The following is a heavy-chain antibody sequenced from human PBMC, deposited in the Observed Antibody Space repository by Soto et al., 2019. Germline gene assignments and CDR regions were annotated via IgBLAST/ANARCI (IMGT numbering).Heavy chain of an antibody. D-gene: IGHD5-18*01. V-gene: IGHV4-34*01. CDR3: ARQWTWIQLSPNWFDP. Sequence: SETQSLTCAVYGGSFSGYYWSWIRQPPGKGLEWIGEINHSGSTNYNPSLKSRVTISVDTSKNQFSLKLSSVTAADTAVYYCARQWTWIQLSPNWFDPWGQGTLVTVSS. J-gene: IGHJ5*02. CDR2: INHSGST. CDR1: GGSFSGYY.